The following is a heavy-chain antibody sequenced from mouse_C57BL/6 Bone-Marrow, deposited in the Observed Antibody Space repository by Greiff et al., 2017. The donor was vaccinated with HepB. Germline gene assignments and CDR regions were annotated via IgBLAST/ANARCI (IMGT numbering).Heavy chain of an antibody. J-gene: IGHJ4*01. CDR2: INPGSGGT. Sequence: VKLMESGAELVRPGTSVKVSCKASGYAFTNYLIEWVKQRPGQGLEWIGVINPGSGGTNYNEKFKGKATLTADKSSSTAYMQLSSLTSEDSAVYFCARSGAYYYGSSPYAMDYWGQGTSVTVSS. CDR1: GYAFTNYL. V-gene: IGHV1-54*01. D-gene: IGHD1-1*01. CDR3: ARSGAYYYGSSPYAMDY.